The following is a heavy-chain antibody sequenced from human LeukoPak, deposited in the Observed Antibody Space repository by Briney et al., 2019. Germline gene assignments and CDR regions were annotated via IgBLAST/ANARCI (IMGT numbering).Heavy chain of an antibody. V-gene: IGHV4-30-2*01. D-gene: IGHD4-11*01. CDR1: GGSISSGGYS. CDR3: ARGGYSIPFDY. CDR2: IYHSGST. Sequence: SQTLSLTCAASGGSISSGGYSWSWIRQPPGKGLEWLAYIYHSGSTFYNPSLKSRVTISVDRSKNQFSLKLSSVTAADTAVYYCARGGYSIPFDYWGQGTLVTVSS. J-gene: IGHJ4*02.